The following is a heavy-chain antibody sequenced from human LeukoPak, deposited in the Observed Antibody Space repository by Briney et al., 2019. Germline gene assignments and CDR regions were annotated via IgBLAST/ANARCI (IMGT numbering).Heavy chain of an antibody. Sequence: GASVKVSCKASGYTFTSYGISWVRQAPGQGLEWMGWISAYNGNTNYAQKLQGRVTMTTDTSTSTAYMELRSLRSDDTAVYYCVGSQGSIVVVSPAAQGYYYYMDVWGKGTTVTVSS. CDR2: ISAYNGNT. J-gene: IGHJ6*03. CDR3: VGSQGSIVVVSPAAQGYYYYMDV. CDR1: GYTFTSYG. D-gene: IGHD2-2*01. V-gene: IGHV1-18*01.